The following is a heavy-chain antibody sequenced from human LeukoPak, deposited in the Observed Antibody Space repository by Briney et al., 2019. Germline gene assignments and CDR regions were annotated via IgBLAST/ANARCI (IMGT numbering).Heavy chain of an antibody. CDR3: TRHAGIAAAGTWDY. D-gene: IGHD6-13*01. Sequence: GGSLKLSCAASGFTFSGSAMHRVRQASGKGLEWVGRIRSKANSYATAYAASVKGRFTISRDDSKNTAYLQMNSLKTEDTAVYYCTRHAGIAAAGTWDYWGQGTLVTVSS. CDR2: IRSKANSYAT. V-gene: IGHV3-73*01. CDR1: GFTFSGSA. J-gene: IGHJ4*02.